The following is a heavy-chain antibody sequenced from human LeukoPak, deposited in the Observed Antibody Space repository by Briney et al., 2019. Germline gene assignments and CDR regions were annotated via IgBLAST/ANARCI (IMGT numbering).Heavy chain of an antibody. D-gene: IGHD3-22*01. CDR1: GFTFDDYA. Sequence: GGSLRLSCAASGFTFDDYAMHWVRQAPGKGLEWVSLISGDGGSTYYADSVKGRFTISRDNSKNSLYLQMNSLRTEDTALYYCPKSSPGYDSSGYYSYWGQGTLVTVSS. V-gene: IGHV3-43*02. J-gene: IGHJ4*02. CDR3: PKSSPGYDSSGYYSY. CDR2: ISGDGGST.